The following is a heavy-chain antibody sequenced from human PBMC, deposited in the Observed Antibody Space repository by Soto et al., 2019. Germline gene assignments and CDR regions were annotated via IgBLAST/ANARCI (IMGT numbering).Heavy chain of an antibody. CDR1: GYTFTSYG. V-gene: IGHV1-18*01. J-gene: IGHJ4*02. CDR3: ARDSPPVDY. CDR2: ISAYNVNT. Sequence: QVKLVQSGAEVKKPGASVKVSCKASGYTFTSYGVSWVRQAPGQGLEWMGWISAYNVNTKYAQKLQGRVTMTTDTSTNTAYMDLRSLRSDDTAVYYCARDSPPVDYWGQGTLVTVSS.